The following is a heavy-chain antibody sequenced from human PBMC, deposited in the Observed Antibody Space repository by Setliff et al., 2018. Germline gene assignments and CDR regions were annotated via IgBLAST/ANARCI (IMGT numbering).Heavy chain of an antibody. CDR2: IYYSGST. CDR1: GGSISSSSYY. Sequence: KSSETLSLTCTVSGGSISSSSYYWGWTRQPPGKGLEWIGSIYYSGSTYYNPSLQSRVPISVDTSKNQFSLKLSSVTAADTAVYYCARVLAAAGYYYYGMDVWGQGTTVTVSS. V-gene: IGHV4-39*07. CDR3: ARVLAAAGYYYYGMDV. J-gene: IGHJ6*02. D-gene: IGHD6-13*01.